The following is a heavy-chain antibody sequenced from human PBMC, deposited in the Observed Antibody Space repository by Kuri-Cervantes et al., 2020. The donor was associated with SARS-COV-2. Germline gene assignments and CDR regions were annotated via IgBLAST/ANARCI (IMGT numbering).Heavy chain of an antibody. J-gene: IGHJ4*02. V-gene: IGHV3-73*01. Sequence: GESLKISCAASGFTFSSYAMHWVRQASGKGLEWVGRIRGKAKNYATAYVASVKGRFTISRDDSKNVAYLQMNSLRTEDTAVYYCTTLIDYWGQGTLVTVSS. CDR2: IRGKAKNYAT. CDR3: TTLIDY. CDR1: GFTFSSYA.